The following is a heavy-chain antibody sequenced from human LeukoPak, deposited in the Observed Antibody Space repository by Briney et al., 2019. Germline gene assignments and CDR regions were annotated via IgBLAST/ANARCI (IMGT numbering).Heavy chain of an antibody. D-gene: IGHD6-19*01. J-gene: IGHJ6*02. V-gene: IGHV4-59*01. Sequence: SETLSLTCTVSGGSISSYYWSWIRQPPGKGLEWIGYIYYSGSTNYNPSLKSRVTISVDTSKNQFSLKLSSVTAADTAVYYCARFSKGVGFSSGWYGNYYGMDVWGQGTTVTVSS. CDR2: IYYSGST. CDR1: GGSISSYY. CDR3: ARFSKGVGFSSGWYGNYYGMDV.